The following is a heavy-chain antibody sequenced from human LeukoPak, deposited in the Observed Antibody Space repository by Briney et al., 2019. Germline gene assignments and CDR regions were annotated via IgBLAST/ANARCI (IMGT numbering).Heavy chain of an antibody. Sequence: GGSLRLSCIASGFSIDTYPMTWVRQVPGKGLEWVANIKQDGGEEKYVDSVKGRFTISRDNAKNSLFLQMNSLRAEDTAVYYCARAVTIFGVVILYYFDYWGQGTLVTVSS. CDR3: ARAVTIFGVVILYYFDY. J-gene: IGHJ4*02. CDR2: IKQDGGEE. CDR1: GFSIDTYP. V-gene: IGHV3-7*01. D-gene: IGHD3-3*01.